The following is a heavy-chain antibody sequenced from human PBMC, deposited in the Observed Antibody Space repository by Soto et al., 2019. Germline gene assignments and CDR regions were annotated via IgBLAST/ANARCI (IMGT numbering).Heavy chain of an antibody. CDR1: GFTFDDYA. Sequence: ETLSLTCAASGFTFDDYAMHWVRQAPGKGLEWVSLISGDGGSTYYADSVKGRFTISRDNSKNSLYLQMNSLRTEDTALYYCAKDGSPRDGYNYYYYYGMDVWGQGTTVTVSS. CDR3: AKDGSPRDGYNYYYYYGMDV. J-gene: IGHJ6*02. D-gene: IGHD5-12*01. CDR2: ISGDGGST. V-gene: IGHV3-43*02.